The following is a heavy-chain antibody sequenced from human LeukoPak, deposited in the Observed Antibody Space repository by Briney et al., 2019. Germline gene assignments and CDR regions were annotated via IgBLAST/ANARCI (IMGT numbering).Heavy chain of an antibody. D-gene: IGHD1-1*01. CDR1: GFSFSNYA. V-gene: IGHV3-23*05. J-gene: IGHJ4*02. CDR2: IKSRGET. CDR3: AEANWVSNADEVW. Sequence: WESLTLTCTASGFSFSNYAMSWVRQSPARGPEWISRIKSRGETFYTDSVKSRFTLSVDTSRNTFYLQLNSLRVEDTAVYYCAEANWVSNADEVWWGQGTQVTVSS.